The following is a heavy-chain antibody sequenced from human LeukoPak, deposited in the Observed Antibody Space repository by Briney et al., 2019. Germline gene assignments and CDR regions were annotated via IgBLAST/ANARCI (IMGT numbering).Heavy chain of an antibody. D-gene: IGHD3-3*01. V-gene: IGHV3-30*18. CDR2: ISKEGSNK. CDR1: GFTFSTYP. CDR3: VKRGSDGGPYFFDY. Sequence: TGGSLRLSCGASGFTFSTYPMHWVRQAPGKGLEWVAAISKEGSNKYYADSVKGRYTISRDSSNNMLYLEMNRLSGEDTDVYYCVKRGSDGGPYFFDYWGQGTLVTVSS. J-gene: IGHJ4*02.